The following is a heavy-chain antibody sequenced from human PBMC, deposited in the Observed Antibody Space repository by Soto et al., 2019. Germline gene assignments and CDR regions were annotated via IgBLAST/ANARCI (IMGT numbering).Heavy chain of an antibody. Sequence: LRLSCAASGFTFSSYAMSWVRQAPGKGLKWVSAISGSGGSTYYADSVKGRFTISRDNAKNSLYLQMNSLRDEDTAVYYCARDRWLPRSYYFDYWGQGTLVTVSS. V-gene: IGHV3-23*01. CDR1: GFTFSSYA. CDR3: ARDRWLPRSYYFDY. J-gene: IGHJ4*02. CDR2: ISGSGGST. D-gene: IGHD5-12*01.